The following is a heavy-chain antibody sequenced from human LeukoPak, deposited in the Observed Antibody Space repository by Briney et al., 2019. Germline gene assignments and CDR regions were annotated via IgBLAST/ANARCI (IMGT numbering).Heavy chain of an antibody. V-gene: IGHV3-23*01. CDR3: AKTTTGYSSGRYPAWPIDY. J-gene: IGHJ4*02. Sequence: PGGSLRLSCAASGFTFGSYAMYWVRQAPGKGLEWVSGIFGSGGSAHYADSVKGQFTISRDNSKNTVYLQMDSLRAEDTATYYCAKTTTGYSSGRYPAWPIDYWGQGTLVTVSS. CDR2: IFGSGGSA. CDR1: GFTFGSYA. D-gene: IGHD2-15*01.